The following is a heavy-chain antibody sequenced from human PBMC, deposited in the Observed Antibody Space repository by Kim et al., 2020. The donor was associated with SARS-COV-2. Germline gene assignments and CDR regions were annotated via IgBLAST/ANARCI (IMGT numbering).Heavy chain of an antibody. CDR2: INHSGST. J-gene: IGHJ4*02. D-gene: IGHD1-26*01. CDR3: ARESRRSYSIGVDFDY. V-gene: IGHV4-34*01. CDR1: GASFSGYY. Sequence: SETLSLTCAVYGASFSGYYWSWIRQPPGKGLEWIGEINHSGSTNYNPSLKSRVTISVDTSKNQFSLKLSSVTAADTAVYYCARESRRSYSIGVDFDYWGQGTLVTVSS.